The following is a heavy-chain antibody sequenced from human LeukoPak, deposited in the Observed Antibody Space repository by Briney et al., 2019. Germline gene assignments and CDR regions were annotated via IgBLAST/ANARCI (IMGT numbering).Heavy chain of an antibody. J-gene: IGHJ4*02. D-gene: IGHD4-17*01. Sequence: ASVTVSCKASGYTFSDHYMQWVRQAPGQGFEWLGWINPNSGGTSYAQKFQGRVTMTRDTSISTAYMELSRLGSDDTAVYYCARGALDHTAVTNYFEYWGQGTLVTVSS. CDR2: INPNSGGT. V-gene: IGHV1-2*02. CDR3: ARGALDHTAVTNYFEY. CDR1: GYTFSDHY.